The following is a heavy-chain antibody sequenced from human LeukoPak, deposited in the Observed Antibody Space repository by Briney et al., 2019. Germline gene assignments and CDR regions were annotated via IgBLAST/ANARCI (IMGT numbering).Heavy chain of an antibody. CDR3: ARMVQNEYSSSWYLPDNWFDP. CDR2: INPNSGVT. J-gene: IGHJ5*02. D-gene: IGHD6-13*01. Sequence: ASVKVSCKASGYTFTGYYMHWVRQAPGQGLEWMGLINPNSGVTSYAQNFQGRVTMTRDMSISTAYMELSRLRSDDTAVYYCARMVQNEYSSSWYLPDNWFDPWGQGTLVTVS. CDR1: GYTFTGYY. V-gene: IGHV1-2*02.